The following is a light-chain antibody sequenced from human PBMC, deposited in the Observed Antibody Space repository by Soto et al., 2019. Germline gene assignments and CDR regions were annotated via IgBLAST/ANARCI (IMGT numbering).Light chain of an antibody. V-gene: IGKV3-15*01. CDR3: QQYDDWPLT. Sequence: EIVMTQSPATLSVSPGERATLSCRASQSVSDKFAWYQQKPGHAPSLLIYGASTRATGVPARFSGSGSATEFTLTISSLQSEDFAVYYCQQYDDWPLTFGGGTKVDIK. CDR1: QSVSDK. CDR2: GAS. J-gene: IGKJ4*01.